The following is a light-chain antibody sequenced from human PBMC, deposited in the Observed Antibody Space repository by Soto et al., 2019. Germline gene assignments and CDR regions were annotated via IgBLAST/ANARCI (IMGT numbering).Light chain of an antibody. V-gene: IGLV2-14*01. CDR2: DVS. CDR3: GSYTSSSTREV. CDR1: SSDVGGSNY. J-gene: IGLJ1*01. Sequence: QSALTQPASVSGSPGQSITISCTGTSSDVGGSNYVSWYQQHPGKAPKLLIYDVSNRPSGVSNRFSGSKSGNTASLTISGLQAEDEADYYCGSYTSSSTREVFGTGTKLTVL.